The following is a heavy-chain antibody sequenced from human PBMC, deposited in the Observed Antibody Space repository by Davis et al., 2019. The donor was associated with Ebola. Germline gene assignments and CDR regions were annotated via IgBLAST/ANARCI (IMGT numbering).Heavy chain of an antibody. CDR3: ARPHLYSSSWYDSRMDAFDI. V-gene: IGHV4-34*01. CDR2: INHSGST. J-gene: IGHJ3*02. Sequence: SETLSLTCAVYGGSFSGYYWSWIRQPPGKGLEWIGEINHSGSTYYNPSLKSRVTISVDTSKNQFSLKLSSVTAADTAVYYCARPHLYSSSWYDSRMDAFDIWGQGTMVTVSS. CDR1: GGSFSGYY. D-gene: IGHD6-13*01.